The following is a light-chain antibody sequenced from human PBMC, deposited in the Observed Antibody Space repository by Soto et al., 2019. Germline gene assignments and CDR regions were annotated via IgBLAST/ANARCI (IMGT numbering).Light chain of an antibody. Sequence: QPVLTQSPSASPSLGASVKRTCTLSSGHSNYAIAWHQQQPEKGPRYLMKLNRDGSHTKGDGIPNRFSGSSSGAERYLTISSLQSEDEADYYYQTWGTGIVIFGGGTKLTVL. V-gene: IGLV4-69*01. CDR3: QTWGTGIVI. CDR1: SGHSNYA. CDR2: LNRDGSH. J-gene: IGLJ2*01.